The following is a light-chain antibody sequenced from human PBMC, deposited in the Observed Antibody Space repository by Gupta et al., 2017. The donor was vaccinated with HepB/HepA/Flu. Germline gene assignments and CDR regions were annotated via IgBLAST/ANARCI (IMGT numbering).Light chain of an antibody. CDR3: NADKRCSNYV. V-gene: IGLV2-14*03. J-gene: IGLJ1*01. CDR2: DVS. CDR1: HSDVGGYNY. Sequence: QSALTQPASVSAAGQSVTISCTGTHSDVGGYNYVSWYPQHPGEAPKLLIFDVSTRPSGISSRFPGSQPGNTAVLTISGRQAENEADYYCNADKRCSNYVFRTGTKVTVL.